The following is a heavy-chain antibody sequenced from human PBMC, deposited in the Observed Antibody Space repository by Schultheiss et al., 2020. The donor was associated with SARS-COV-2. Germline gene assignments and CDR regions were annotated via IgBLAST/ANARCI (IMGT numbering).Heavy chain of an antibody. CDR1: GGSFSGYY. CDR2: IYYSGST. CDR3: ARDGSRWFDP. Sequence: SETLSLTCAVYGGSFSGYYWSWIRQPPGKGLEWIGSIYYSGSTYYNPSLKSRVTISVDTSKNQFSLKLSSVTAADTAVYYCARDGSRWFDPWGQGTLVTVSS. V-gene: IGHV4-34*01. J-gene: IGHJ5*02.